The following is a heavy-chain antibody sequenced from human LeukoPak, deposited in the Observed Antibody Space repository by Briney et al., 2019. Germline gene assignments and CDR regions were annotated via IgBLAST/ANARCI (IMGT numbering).Heavy chain of an antibody. CDR2: MNPNSGNT. J-gene: IGHJ4*02. CDR1: GYTFTGYY. V-gene: IGHV1-8*02. D-gene: IGHD3-10*01. Sequence: GASVKVSCKASGYTFTGYYMHWVRQATGQGLEWMGWMNPNSGNTGYAQKFQGRVTMTRNTSISTAYMELSSLRSEDTAVYYCASDYGSGSLDFDYWGQGTLVTVSS. CDR3: ASDYGSGSLDFDY.